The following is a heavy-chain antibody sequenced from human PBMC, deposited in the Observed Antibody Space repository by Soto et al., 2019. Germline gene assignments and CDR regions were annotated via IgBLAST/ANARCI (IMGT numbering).Heavy chain of an antibody. CDR1: GYTFTSYD. CDR3: ARGLGYCISTSCYDNDAFDI. J-gene: IGHJ3*02. Sequence: ASVNVSCKASGYTFTSYDINWVRQATGQGLEWMGWMNPNSGNTGYAQKFQGRVTMTRNTSISTAYMELSSLRSEDTAVYYCARGLGYCISTSCYDNDAFDIWDQGTMVTVSS. D-gene: IGHD2-2*01. V-gene: IGHV1-8*01. CDR2: MNPNSGNT.